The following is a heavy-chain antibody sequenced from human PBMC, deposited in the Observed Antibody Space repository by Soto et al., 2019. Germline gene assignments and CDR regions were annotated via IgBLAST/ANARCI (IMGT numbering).Heavy chain of an antibody. CDR2: IWYDGSKK. CDR3: ARDLSGTTALYYFDF. V-gene: IGHV3-33*01. D-gene: IGHD1-7*01. Sequence: QVQLVESGGGVVQPGRSPRLSCAASGFSFNNYGMHWVRQAPGKGLEWVALIWYDGSKKSYADSVKGRFTISRDNSKNTLFLQMYSLRAEDTAVYYCARDLSGTTALYYFDFWGQGTLVTVSS. CDR1: GFSFNNYG. J-gene: IGHJ4*02.